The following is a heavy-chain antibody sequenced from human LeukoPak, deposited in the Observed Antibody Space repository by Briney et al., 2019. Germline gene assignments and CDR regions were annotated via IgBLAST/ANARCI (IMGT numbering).Heavy chain of an antibody. V-gene: IGHV4-34*01. CDR1: GGSFSGYY. Sequence: PSETLSLTCAVYGGSFSGYYWSWIRQPPGKGLEWIGEINHSGSTNYNPSLKSRVTISVDTSKNQFSLKLSSVTAADTAVYYCARRSLGVAAAGTYDYWGQGTLVTVSS. CDR3: ARRSLGVAAAGTYDY. D-gene: IGHD6-13*01. J-gene: IGHJ4*02. CDR2: INHSGST.